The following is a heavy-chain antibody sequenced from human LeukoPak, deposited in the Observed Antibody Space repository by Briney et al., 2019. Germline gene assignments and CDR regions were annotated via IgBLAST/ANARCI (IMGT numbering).Heavy chain of an antibody. CDR2: ISSSSSYI. CDR3: ARDPGYCSGGSCHRAFDI. J-gene: IGHJ3*02. CDR1: GFTFSSYS. V-gene: IGHV3-21*01. Sequence: GGSLRLSCAASGFTFSSYSMNWVRQAPGKGLEWVSSISSSSSYIYYADSVKGRFTISRDNAKNSLYLQMNSLRAEDTAVYYCARDPGYCSGGSCHRAFDIWGQGTMVTVSS. D-gene: IGHD2-15*01.